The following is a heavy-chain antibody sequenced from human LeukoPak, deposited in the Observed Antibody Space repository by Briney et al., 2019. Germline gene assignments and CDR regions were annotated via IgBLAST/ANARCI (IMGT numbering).Heavy chain of an antibody. CDR3: ARDPGPRITIFGVATPGYFDY. J-gene: IGHJ4*02. V-gene: IGHV4-61*01. CDR2: IYYSGST. D-gene: IGHD3-3*01. Sequence: PSETLSLTCTVSGGSVSSGSYYWSCIRQPPGKGLEWIGYIYYSGSTNYNPSLKSRVTISVDTSKNQFSLKLSSVTAADTAVYYCARDPGPRITIFGVATPGYFDYWGQGTLVTVSS. CDR1: GGSVSSGSYY.